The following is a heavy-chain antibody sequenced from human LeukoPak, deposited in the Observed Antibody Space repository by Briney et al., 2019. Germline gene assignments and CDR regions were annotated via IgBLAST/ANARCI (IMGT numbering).Heavy chain of an antibody. CDR2: INHSGST. J-gene: IGHJ4*02. CDR1: GGSFSGYY. V-gene: IGHV4-34*01. Sequence: SETLSLTCAVYGGSFSGYYWSWIRQPPGKGLEWIGEINHSGSTNYNPSLKSRVTISVDTSKNQFSLKLSSVTAADTAVYYCARHRTYSSGYNNFDYWGQGTLVTVSS. CDR3: ARHRTYSSGYNNFDY. D-gene: IGHD3-22*01.